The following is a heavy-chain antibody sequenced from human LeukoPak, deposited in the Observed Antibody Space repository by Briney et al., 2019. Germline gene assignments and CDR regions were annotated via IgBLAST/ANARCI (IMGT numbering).Heavy chain of an antibody. D-gene: IGHD6-19*01. CDR3: GKVDGDSSGWYGDS. CDR1: GFTFSSYS. V-gene: IGHV3-64D*06. Sequence: GGSLRLSCSASGFTFSSYSMHWVRQAPGKGLEFVSSISNNGGSTFYADSLKGRFTISRDNSKNTLYLQMSSLRSEDTAVYFCGKVDGDSSGWYGDSWGQGTLVTVSS. CDR2: ISNNGGST. J-gene: IGHJ4*02.